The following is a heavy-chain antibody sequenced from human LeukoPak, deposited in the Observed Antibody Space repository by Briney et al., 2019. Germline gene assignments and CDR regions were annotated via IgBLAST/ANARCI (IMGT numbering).Heavy chain of an antibody. CDR2: IIPDSGGT. CDR1: GYTLTEYY. J-gene: IGHJ4*02. D-gene: IGHD2-8*02. CDR3: STADKYCTGANCGVF. Sequence: GASVNVSCKASGYTLTEYYIHWVRQAPGQGLEWMGFIIPDSGGTTYQQNFQGRLTMTRDTSISTFYMELSSLRPDRTAISYCSTADKYCTGANCGVFWGQGTLVTVSS. V-gene: IGHV1-2*02.